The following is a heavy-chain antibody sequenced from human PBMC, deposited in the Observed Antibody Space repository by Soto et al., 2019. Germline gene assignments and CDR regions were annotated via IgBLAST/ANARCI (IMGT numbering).Heavy chain of an antibody. CDR1: GYTFTSYD. D-gene: IGHD1-1*01. CDR2: MNPNSGNT. CDR3: ARARRGTRYYYYYYMDV. J-gene: IGHJ6*03. V-gene: IGHV1-8*01. Sequence: ASVKVSCTASGYTFTSYDINWVRQATGQGLEWMGWMNPNSGNTGYAQKFQGRVTMTRNTSISTAYMELSSLRSEDTAVYYCARARRGTRYYYYYYMDVWGKGTTVTVSS.